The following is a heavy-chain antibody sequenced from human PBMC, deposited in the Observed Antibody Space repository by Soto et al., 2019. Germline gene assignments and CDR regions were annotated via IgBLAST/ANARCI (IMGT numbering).Heavy chain of an antibody. CDR1: GGSISSYY. CDR3: ARGDTVTPPGFDP. CDR2: IYYSGST. D-gene: IGHD4-17*01. V-gene: IGHV4-59*01. J-gene: IGHJ5*02. Sequence: SETLSLTCTVSGGSISSYYWSWIRQPPGKGLEWIGYIYYSGSTNYNPSLKSRVTISVDTSKNQFSLKLSSVTAADTAVYYCARGDTVTPPGFDPWGQGTLVTVSS.